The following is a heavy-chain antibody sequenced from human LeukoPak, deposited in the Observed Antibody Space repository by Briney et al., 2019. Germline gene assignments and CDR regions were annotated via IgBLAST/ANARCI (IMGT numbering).Heavy chain of an antibody. V-gene: IGHV3-23*01. Sequence: PAGTLRLSCAASGFTFSSYALSWVRQAPGQGLEWVSAISGSGGSTYYADPGKGRFTTSGDNSKNTLYLQMNSRRAEDTAAYYCAKSIVVVPAAKMVDAFDIWGQGTMVTVSS. J-gene: IGHJ3*02. CDR1: GFTFSSYA. CDR2: ISGSGGST. CDR3: AKSIVVVPAAKMVDAFDI. D-gene: IGHD2-2*01.